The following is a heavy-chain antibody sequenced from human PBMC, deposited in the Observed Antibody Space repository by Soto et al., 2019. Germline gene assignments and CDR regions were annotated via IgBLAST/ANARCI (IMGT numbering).Heavy chain of an antibody. D-gene: IGHD6-19*01. V-gene: IGHV1-18*01. CDR3: ARDGTHSSGWYGYCCYGMDV. CDR2: ISAYNGNT. J-gene: IGHJ6*02. Sequence: QVQLVQSGAEVKKPGASVKVSCKASGSTFTSYGISWVRQSPGQGLAWMGWISAYNGNTNYAQKLQGRVTMTTDTSTSRDYMELRRLRPDDTAVDYCARDGTHSSGWYGYCCYGMDVWGQGTTVNVSS. CDR1: GSTFTSYG.